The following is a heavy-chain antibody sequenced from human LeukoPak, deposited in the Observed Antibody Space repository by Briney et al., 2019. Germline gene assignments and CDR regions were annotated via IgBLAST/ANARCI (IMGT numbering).Heavy chain of an antibody. V-gene: IGHV4-59*01. J-gene: IGHJ3*02. D-gene: IGHD6-6*01. Sequence: SETLSLTCTVSGGSISSYYWSWIRQPPGKGLEWIGYIYYSGSTNYNPSLKSRVTISVDTSKNQFSLKLSSVTAADTAVYYCARGVFTDAFDIWGHGTMVTVSS. CDR1: GGSISSYY. CDR3: ARGVFTDAFDI. CDR2: IYYSGST.